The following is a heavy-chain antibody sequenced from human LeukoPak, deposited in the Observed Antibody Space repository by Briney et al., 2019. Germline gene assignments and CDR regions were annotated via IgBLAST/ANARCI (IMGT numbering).Heavy chain of an antibody. CDR1: GFTFRNYA. CDR3: ARDWARCGAGCYSRADAFDI. J-gene: IGHJ3*02. Sequence: GGSLRLSCAASGFTFRNYAMTWVRQAPGKELEWVSAIGSSGGDTFYANSVKGRFTISRDNSKNTLYLQMNSLEVEDTAIYYCARDWARCGAGCYSRADAFDIWGQGTMVTVSS. D-gene: IGHD2-21*02. CDR2: IGSSGGDT. V-gene: IGHV3-23*01.